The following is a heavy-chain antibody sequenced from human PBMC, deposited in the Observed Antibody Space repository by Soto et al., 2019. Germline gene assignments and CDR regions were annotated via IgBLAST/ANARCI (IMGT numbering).Heavy chain of an antibody. J-gene: IGHJ6*02. Sequence: QVQLVQSVAEVKKPGASVKVSCKASGGTFSSYAISWVRQAPGQGLEWMGGILPIFGTANYAQKFQGRVTITAYDSTSTAYMELSSLRSEATAVYYCARGGADYSGIYSGYYYYGIDVWGQGTTVPVSS. CDR2: ILPIFGTA. CDR1: GGTFSSYA. D-gene: IGHD1-26*01. V-gene: IGHV1-69*01. CDR3: ARGGADYSGIYSGYYYYGIDV.